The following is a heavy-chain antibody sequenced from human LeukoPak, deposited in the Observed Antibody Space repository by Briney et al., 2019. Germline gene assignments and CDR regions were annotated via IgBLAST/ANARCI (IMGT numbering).Heavy chain of an antibody. V-gene: IGHV1-18*01. CDR2: ISAYNGNT. D-gene: IGHD2-15*01. J-gene: IGHJ3*02. Sequence: ASVKVSCKASGYTFTSYGISWVRQAPGQGLEWMGWISAYNGNTNYAQKLQGRVTMTTDTSTSTAYMELRSLRSDDTAVYYCAGGKDVVVVAATPNNAFDIWGQGTMVTVSS. CDR3: AGGKDVVVVAATPNNAFDI. CDR1: GYTFTSYG.